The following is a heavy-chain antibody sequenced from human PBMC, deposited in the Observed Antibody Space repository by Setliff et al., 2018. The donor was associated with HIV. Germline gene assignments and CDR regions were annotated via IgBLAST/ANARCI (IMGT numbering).Heavy chain of an antibody. CDR2: IFPGDSDT. Sequence: GASLKISCTGSGFNFNTDWIVWVRQIPGKGLEWMGSIFPGDSDTRYSPSFQDQVTISVDKSISTAYLQWRSLKASDTAFYYCASLRGDYVGQYYYYMDIWGKGTTVTVSS. J-gene: IGHJ6*03. D-gene: IGHD4-17*01. V-gene: IGHV5-51*01. CDR1: GFNFNTDW. CDR3: ASLRGDYVGQYYYYMDI.